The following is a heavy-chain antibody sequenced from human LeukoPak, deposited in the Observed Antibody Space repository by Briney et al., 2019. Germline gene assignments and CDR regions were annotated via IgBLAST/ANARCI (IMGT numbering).Heavy chain of an antibody. CDR1: GYTFTGYY. Sequence: ASVKVSCKASGYTFTGYYMHWVRQAPGQGLEWMGWINPNSGGTNYAQKFQGRVTMTRDTSISTAYMELSRLRSDDTAVYYCARGGQGFIVGATSAFDIWGQGTMVTVSS. CDR2: INPNSGGT. D-gene: IGHD1-26*01. CDR3: ARGGQGFIVGATSAFDI. V-gene: IGHV1-2*02. J-gene: IGHJ3*02.